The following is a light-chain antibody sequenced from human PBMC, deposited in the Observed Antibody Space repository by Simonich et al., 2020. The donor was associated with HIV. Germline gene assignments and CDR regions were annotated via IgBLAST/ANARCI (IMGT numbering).Light chain of an antibody. CDR1: QSVSSN. V-gene: IGKV3-15*01. J-gene: IGKJ2*01. CDR2: GAS. Sequence: EIVMTQSPATLSVSPGERATLSCRASQSVSSNLAWYQQKPGQAPRLLIYGASTRATGIPARFSGSGSGTEFTLTISSLQPDDFATYYCQQYNIYPYTFGQRTKLEIK. CDR3: QQYNIYPYT.